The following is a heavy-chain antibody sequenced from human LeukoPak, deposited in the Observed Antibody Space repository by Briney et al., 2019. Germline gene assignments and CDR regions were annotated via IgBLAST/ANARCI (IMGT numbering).Heavy chain of an antibody. CDR3: VGGGLGEMAAY. CDR2: ISISGDNI. J-gene: IGHJ4*02. D-gene: IGHD3-16*01. CDR1: GFTFSGYY. V-gene: IGHV3-11*01. Sequence: PGGSLRLSCAASGFTFSGYYMSWIRQTPEKGLEWVAYISISGDNINYAESVKGRFTISRDNAKKSVFFQMNSLKADDTAVYYCVGGGLGEMAAYWGQGILVTVSS.